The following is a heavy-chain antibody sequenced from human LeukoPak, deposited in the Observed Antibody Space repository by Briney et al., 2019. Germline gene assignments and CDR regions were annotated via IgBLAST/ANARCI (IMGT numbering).Heavy chain of an antibody. V-gene: IGHV3-48*01. CDR1: GFTFSSYS. Sequence: GGSLRLSCAASGFTFSSYSMNWVRQAPGKGLEWVSYISSSSSTIYYADSVKGRFTISRDNAKNSLYLQMNSLRAEDTAVYYCARHVVAVGFDYWGQGTLVTVSS. D-gene: IGHD3-22*01. CDR3: ARHVVAVGFDY. J-gene: IGHJ4*02. CDR2: ISSSSSTI.